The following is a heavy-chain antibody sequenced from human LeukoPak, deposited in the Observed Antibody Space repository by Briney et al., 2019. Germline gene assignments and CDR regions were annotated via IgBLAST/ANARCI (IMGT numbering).Heavy chain of an antibody. Sequence: GGSLRLSCVASGLTFSDHYMDWVRQAPGKGLKWVGRTRNKANSYTTEYAASVKGIFTISRDDSKNSLYLEMNSLKTEDTAVYYCARDPSLNLWGKGTTVTVSS. J-gene: IGHJ6*04. V-gene: IGHV3-72*01. CDR3: ARDPSLNL. CDR1: GLTFSDHY. D-gene: IGHD1-14*01. CDR2: TRNKANSYTT.